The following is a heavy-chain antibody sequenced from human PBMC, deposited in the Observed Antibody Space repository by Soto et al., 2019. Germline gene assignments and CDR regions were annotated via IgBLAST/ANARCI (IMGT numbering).Heavy chain of an antibody. D-gene: IGHD7-27*01. CDR3: ARDFTMDPLDWGSAGAFDI. Sequence: GGSLRLSCTASGFTFGDYAMSWFRQAPGEGLEWVGFIRSKAYGGTTEYAASVKGRFTISRDNAKNSLYLQMNSLRAEDTAVYYCARDFTMDPLDWGSAGAFDIWGQGTMVTVSS. CDR2: IRSKAYGGTT. V-gene: IGHV3-49*03. CDR1: GFTFGDYA. J-gene: IGHJ3*02.